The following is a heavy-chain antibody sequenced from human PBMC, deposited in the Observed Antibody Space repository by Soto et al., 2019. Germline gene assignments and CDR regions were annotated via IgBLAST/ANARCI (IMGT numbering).Heavy chain of an antibody. Sequence: GESLKISCNGSGYSFTSYWIGWVRQMPGKGLEWMGIIYPGDSDTRYSPSFQGQVAFSADKSISTAYLQWSGLKASDTAIYYCARRLSTGWFFDFWGQGTRVTVSS. J-gene: IGHJ4*02. CDR2: IYPGDSDT. D-gene: IGHD6-19*01. CDR3: ARRLSTGWFFDF. CDR1: GYSFTSYW. V-gene: IGHV5-51*01.